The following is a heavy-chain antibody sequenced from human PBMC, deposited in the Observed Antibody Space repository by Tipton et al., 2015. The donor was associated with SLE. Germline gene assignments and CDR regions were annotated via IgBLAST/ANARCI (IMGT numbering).Heavy chain of an antibody. Sequence: QSGPEVKKPGSSAKVSCKASGGTFSSYAISWVRQAPGQGLEWMGGIIPIFGTANYAQKFQGRVTITADESTSTAYMELSSLRSEDTAVYYCASPQERFGELLYDYWGQGTLVTVSS. CDR2: IIPIFGTA. J-gene: IGHJ4*02. CDR1: GGTFSSYA. CDR3: ASPQERFGELLYDY. V-gene: IGHV1-69*01. D-gene: IGHD3-10*01.